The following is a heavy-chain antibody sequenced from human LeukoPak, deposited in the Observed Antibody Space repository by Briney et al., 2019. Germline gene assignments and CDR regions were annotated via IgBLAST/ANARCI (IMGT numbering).Heavy chain of an antibody. CDR3: AKDIDAEYYDSSGYPDY. Sequence: GGSLRLSCAASGFTFSSYAMSWVRQAPGKGLEWVSAISGSGGSTYYADSVKGRFTISRDNSKNTLYLQMNSLRAEDTAVYYCAKDIDAEYYDSSGYPDYWGQGTLVTVSS. CDR2: ISGSGGST. D-gene: IGHD3-22*01. J-gene: IGHJ4*02. V-gene: IGHV3-23*01. CDR1: GFTFSSYA.